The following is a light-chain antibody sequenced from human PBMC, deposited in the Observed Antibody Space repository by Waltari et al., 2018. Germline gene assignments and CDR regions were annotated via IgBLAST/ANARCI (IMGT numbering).Light chain of an antibody. V-gene: IGKV1-5*03. J-gene: IGKJ1*01. CDR3: QQYDHYPWT. Sequence: DIQMTQYHSTLSASVVDRVTITCRASQSISNRLAWYHQRPGKAPKLLIYQSSTLETGVPSRFSGSGSGTEFTLTISSLQPDEFATYYCQQYDHYPWTFGQGTKVEVK. CDR1: QSISNR. CDR2: QSS.